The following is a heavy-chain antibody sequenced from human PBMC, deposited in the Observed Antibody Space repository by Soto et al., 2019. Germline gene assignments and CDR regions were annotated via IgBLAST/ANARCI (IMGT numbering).Heavy chain of an antibody. D-gene: IGHD1-1*01. V-gene: IGHV1-46*01. CDR3: ARASTSQNEYYYYGMDV. CDR1: GYTFTSYH. CDR2: ANPSGGST. J-gene: IGHJ6*02. Sequence: ASVKVSCKASGYTFTSYHMHWVRQAPGQGLEWMGIANPSGGSTSYAQKFQGRVTMTRDTSTSTVYMELSSLRSEDTAVYYCARASTSQNEYYYYGMDVWGQGTTVTVSS.